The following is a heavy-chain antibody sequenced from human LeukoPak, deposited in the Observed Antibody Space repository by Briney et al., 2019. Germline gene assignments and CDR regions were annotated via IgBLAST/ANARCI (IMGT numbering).Heavy chain of an antibody. CDR1: GFTFRNHG. CDR3: VRDFSNYVAFFDS. D-gene: IGHD4-11*01. Sequence: SGGSLRLSCSTSGFTFRNHGMHWVRQAPGKGLEWVAFIRYDERLEFYADSVKGRFTISRDNSKSTLYLQMGSLRTEDTAVYYCVRDFSNYVAFFDSWGQGVLVIVSS. CDR2: IRYDERLE. V-gene: IGHV3-30*02. J-gene: IGHJ4*02.